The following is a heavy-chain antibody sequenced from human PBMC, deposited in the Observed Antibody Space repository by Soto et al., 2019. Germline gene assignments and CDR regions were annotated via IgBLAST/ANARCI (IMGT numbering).Heavy chain of an antibody. D-gene: IGHD1-26*01. Sequence: WVTLRLPWSASAITYSSYSLSWVRVAPWKGLEWVSGITCSGDITYDTDSVKVRFSISKDNSNNTLNSQMHSLRAEDTAVYYCASDVWETTTMYYVLDGWGLGTTVTVS. J-gene: IGHJ6*02. V-gene: IGHV3-23*01. CDR3: ASDVWETTTMYYVLDG. CDR1: AITYSSYS. CDR2: ITCSGDIT.